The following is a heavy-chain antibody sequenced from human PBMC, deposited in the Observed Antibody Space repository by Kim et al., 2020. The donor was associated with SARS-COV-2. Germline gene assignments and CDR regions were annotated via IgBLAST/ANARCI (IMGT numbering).Heavy chain of an antibody. D-gene: IGHD2-15*01. V-gene: IGHV3-23*01. Sequence: ESGKGRLTISRDNSKNTLYLQMNSLRAEDTAVYYCAKDQAQVVVAATFGYWGQGTLVTVSS. J-gene: IGHJ4*02. CDR3: AKDQAQVVVAATFGY.